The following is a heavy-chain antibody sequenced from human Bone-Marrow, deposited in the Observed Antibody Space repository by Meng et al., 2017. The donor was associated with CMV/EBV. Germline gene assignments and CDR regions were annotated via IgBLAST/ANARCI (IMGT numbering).Heavy chain of an antibody. J-gene: IGHJ6*02. CDR2: IELDGSEK. CDR1: GFSFSASW. V-gene: IGHV3-7*01. CDR3: AKEVHQHYYYYYGMDV. Sequence: GESLKISCAASGFSFSASWMKWVRQAPGKGLEWVANIELDGSEKLYVDSVKGRFTMSRDKAKKSLYLQRNSLRVEDTAVFYCAKEVHQHYYYYYGMDVWGQGTTVTVSS.